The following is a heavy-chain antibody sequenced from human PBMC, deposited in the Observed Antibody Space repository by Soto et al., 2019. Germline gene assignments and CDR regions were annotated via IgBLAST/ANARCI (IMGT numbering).Heavy chain of an antibody. V-gene: IGHV3-30-3*01. Sequence: ALGLSCAASGFTFSSYAVQWVLQAPGKGLEGEAVIAYDGSNKYYADSVKGRFTIARDNAKNTLYLQMTSRRGEDTAVYYCARDRRYCSSTSCYKVYYHSYYGMDVWGPATT. D-gene: IGHD2-2*02. CDR2: IAYDGSNK. CDR1: GFTFSSYA. J-gene: IGHJ6*02. CDR3: ARDRRYCSSTSCYKVYYHSYYGMDV.